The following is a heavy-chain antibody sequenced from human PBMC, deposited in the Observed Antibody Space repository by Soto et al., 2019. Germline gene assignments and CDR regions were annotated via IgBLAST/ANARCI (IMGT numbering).Heavy chain of an antibody. CDR1: GFSFTNAW. J-gene: IGHJ4*02. Sequence: EVQLVESGGGLVKPGGSLRLSCAASGFSFTNAWMNWVRQAPGKGLEWVGRIKTNAEAETTDYSTPVKGRFTISRDDPKNTLYLQLNSLRIEDTAVYYCTTGSDEGYWGQGALVTVSS. V-gene: IGHV3-15*07. CDR2: IKTNAEAETT. D-gene: IGHD1-26*01. CDR3: TTGSDEGY.